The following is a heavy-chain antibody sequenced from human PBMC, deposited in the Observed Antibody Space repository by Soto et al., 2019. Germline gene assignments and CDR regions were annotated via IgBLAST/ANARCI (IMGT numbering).Heavy chain of an antibody. CDR2: ISGSGGST. J-gene: IGHJ5*02. V-gene: IGHV3-23*01. Sequence: GGSLRLSCAASGFTFSSYAMSWVRQAPGKGLEWVSAISGSGGSTYYADSVKGRFTISRDNSKNTLYLQMNSLRAEDTAVYYCAKDRPPNIAATWGWFDPWGQGTLVTVSS. CDR1: GFTFSSYA. CDR3: AKDRPPNIAATWGWFDP. D-gene: IGHD2-15*01.